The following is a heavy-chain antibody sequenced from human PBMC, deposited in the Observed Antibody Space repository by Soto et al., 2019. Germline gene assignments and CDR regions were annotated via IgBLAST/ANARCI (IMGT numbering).Heavy chain of an antibody. Sequence: GGSLRLSCATSGFTFSSYDMHWVRQATGKGLEWVSAIGTAGDTYYPGSVKGRFTISRENAKNSLYFQMNSLRAGDTAVYYCARDRYYDILTGYYYYYGMDVWGQGTTVTVSS. D-gene: IGHD3-9*01. V-gene: IGHV3-13*01. CDR2: IGTAGDT. J-gene: IGHJ6*02. CDR3: ARDRYYDILTGYYYYYGMDV. CDR1: GFTFSSYD.